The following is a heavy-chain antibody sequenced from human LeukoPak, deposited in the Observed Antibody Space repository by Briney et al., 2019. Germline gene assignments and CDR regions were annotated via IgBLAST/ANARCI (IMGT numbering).Heavy chain of an antibody. Sequence: GFLRLSCAASGFTFSSYAMSWVRQAPGKGLEWVSAISGSGGSTYYADSVKGRFTISRDNSKNTLYLQMNSLRAEDTAVYYCAKDTQNYDILRVGVWGQGTTVTVSS. CDR1: GFTFSSYA. CDR3: AKDTQNYDILRVGV. V-gene: IGHV3-23*01. J-gene: IGHJ6*02. CDR2: ISGSGGST. D-gene: IGHD3-9*01.